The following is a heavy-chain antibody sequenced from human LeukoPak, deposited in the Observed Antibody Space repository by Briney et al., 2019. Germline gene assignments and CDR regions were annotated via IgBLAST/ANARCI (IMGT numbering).Heavy chain of an antibody. CDR1: GGTFSSYA. J-gene: IGHJ3*02. CDR3: ARGYTSTYYGSGSYLVSADDAFDI. D-gene: IGHD3-10*01. CDR2: INPIFGTA. V-gene: IGHV1-69*05. Sequence: SVKVSCKASGGTFSSYAISWVRQAPGQGLEWMGGINPIFGTANYAQKFRGRVTITTDESTSTAYMELSSLRSEDTAVYYCARGYTSTYYGSGSYLVSADDAFDISGQGTMVTVSS.